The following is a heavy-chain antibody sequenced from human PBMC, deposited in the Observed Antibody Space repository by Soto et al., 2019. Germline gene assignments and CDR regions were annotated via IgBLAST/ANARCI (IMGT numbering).Heavy chain of an antibody. V-gene: IGHV4-38-2*01. CDR3: VASSASHNWFGR. Sequence: SETLSLTCAVSGSSASGDFYWAWIRQPPGKGLEWIGSVYPSGNTYYLPSLRGRISLSIDTSKNQISLTLTSVTAADTALFYCVASSASHNWFGRWGQGTLVTVSS. CDR1: GSSASGDFY. J-gene: IGHJ5*02. CDR2: VYPSGNT.